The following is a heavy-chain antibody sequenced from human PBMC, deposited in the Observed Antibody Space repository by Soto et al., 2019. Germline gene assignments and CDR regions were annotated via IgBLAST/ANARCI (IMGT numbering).Heavy chain of an antibody. Sequence: HPGGSLRLSCAASGFTFDDYTMHWVRQAPGKGLEWVSLISWDGGSTYYADSVKGRFTISRDNSKNSLYLQMNSLRTEDTALYYCAKGRGYGSGSYIGYWGQGTLVTVS. CDR1: GFTFDDYT. CDR3: AKGRGYGSGSYIGY. CDR2: ISWDGGST. J-gene: IGHJ4*02. V-gene: IGHV3-43*01. D-gene: IGHD3-10*01.